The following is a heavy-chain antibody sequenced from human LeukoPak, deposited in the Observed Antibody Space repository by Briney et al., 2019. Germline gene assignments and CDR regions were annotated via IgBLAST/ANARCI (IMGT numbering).Heavy chain of an antibody. Sequence: ASVKVSCKASGYTFTSYGISWVRQAPGQGLEWMGWISAYNGNTNYAQKLQGRATMTTDTSTSTAYMELRSLRSDDTAVYYCARDDYGDYPYYFDYWGQGTLVTVSS. CDR1: GYTFTSYG. CDR3: ARDDYGDYPYYFDY. J-gene: IGHJ4*02. D-gene: IGHD4-17*01. V-gene: IGHV1-18*01. CDR2: ISAYNGNT.